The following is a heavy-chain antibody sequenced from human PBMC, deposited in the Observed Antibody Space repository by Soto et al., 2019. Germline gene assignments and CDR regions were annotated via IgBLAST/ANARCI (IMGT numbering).Heavy chain of an antibody. D-gene: IGHD3-22*01. V-gene: IGHV1-69*13. CDR2: IIPIFGTA. CDR3: ARDYYDSSGYYRRDAFDI. CDR1: GGTFSSYA. J-gene: IGHJ3*02. Sequence: SVKVSCKASGGTFSSYAISWVRQAPGQGLEWMGGIIPIFGTANYAQKFQGRVTITADESTSTAYMELSSLRSEDTAVYYCARDYYDSSGYYRRDAFDILGRGTMVAVSS.